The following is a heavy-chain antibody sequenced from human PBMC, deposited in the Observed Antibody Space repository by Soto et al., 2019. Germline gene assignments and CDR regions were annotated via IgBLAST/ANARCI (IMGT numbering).Heavy chain of an antibody. J-gene: IGHJ4*02. CDR2: IYYSGST. V-gene: IGHV4-61*01. D-gene: IGHD3-22*01. Sequence: QVQLQESGPGLVKPSETLPLTCTVSGGSVSSGSYYWSWIRQPPGKGLEWIGYIYYSGSTNYNPSLKSRVTISVDTSKNQFSLKLSSVTAADTAVYYCARVYYYDSSYFDYWGQGTLVTVSS. CDR3: ARVYYYDSSYFDY. CDR1: GGSVSSGSYY.